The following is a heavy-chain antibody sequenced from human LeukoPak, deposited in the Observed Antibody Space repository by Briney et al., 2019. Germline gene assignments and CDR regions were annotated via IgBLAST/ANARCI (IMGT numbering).Heavy chain of an antibody. CDR1: GFTFSTYA. CDR3: ARARSSYGYGDAFDI. J-gene: IGHJ3*02. D-gene: IGHD5-18*01. CDR2: ISYDGSSK. V-gene: IGHV3-30*04. Sequence: GRALRLSCAASGFTFSTYAMHWVRQAPGKGLEGVAVISYDGSSKYYADSAKGRFTISRDNSRNTLYLQMNSLRAEDTAVYYCARARSSYGYGDAFDIWGQGTMVTVSS.